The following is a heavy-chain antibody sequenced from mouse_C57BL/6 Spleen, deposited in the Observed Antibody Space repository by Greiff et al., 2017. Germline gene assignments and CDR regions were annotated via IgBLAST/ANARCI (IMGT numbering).Heavy chain of an antibody. D-gene: IGHD1-1*01. CDR2: IDPSDSET. J-gene: IGHJ2*01. Sequence: QVQLQQPGAELVRPGSSVKLSCKASGYTFTSYWMHWVKQRPIQGLEWIGNIDPSDSETHYNQKFKDKATLTVDKSSSTAYMQLSSLTSEDSAVYYCARRMVVGPFDYWGKGTTLTVSS. CDR1: GYTFTSYW. V-gene: IGHV1-52*01. CDR3: ARRMVVGPFDY.